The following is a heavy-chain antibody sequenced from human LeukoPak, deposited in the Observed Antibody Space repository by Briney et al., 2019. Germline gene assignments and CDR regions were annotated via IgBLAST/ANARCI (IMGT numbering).Heavy chain of an antibody. J-gene: IGHJ4*02. Sequence: HPGGSLRLSCVASRSTFSNYAMTWVRQAPGEGLEWVSGISGNGGSTYYADSLKGRFTISRDNSKNTLYLQMDSLRAEDTAIYYCAKDRSSGWSTEYFDFWGQGTLVTVSS. CDR2: ISGNGGST. V-gene: IGHV3-23*01. CDR1: RSTFSNYA. D-gene: IGHD6-19*01. CDR3: AKDRSSGWSTEYFDF.